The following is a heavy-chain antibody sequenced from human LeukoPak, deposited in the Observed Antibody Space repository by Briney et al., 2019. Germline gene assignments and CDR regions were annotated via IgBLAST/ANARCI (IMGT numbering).Heavy chain of an antibody. Sequence: SVKVSCKASGGTFSSYAISWVRQAPGQGLEWMGGIIPIFGTANYAQKFQGRVTITADESTSTAYMELSSLRSEDTAMYYCARGGGRDSGRENDYWGQGTLVTVSS. CDR2: IIPIFGTA. CDR1: GGTFSSYA. D-gene: IGHD1-26*01. CDR3: ARGGGRDSGRENDY. J-gene: IGHJ4*02. V-gene: IGHV1-69*01.